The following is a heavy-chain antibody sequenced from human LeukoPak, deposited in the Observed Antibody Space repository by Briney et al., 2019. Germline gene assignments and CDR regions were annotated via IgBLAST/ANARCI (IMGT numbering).Heavy chain of an antibody. CDR2: IWYDGSNK. J-gene: IGHJ4*02. D-gene: IGHD1-26*01. CDR1: GFTFSRFY. CDR3: ARDREPRDSELDN. Sequence: PGGSLRLSCAASGFTFSRFYMQWVRQAPGKGLEWVAVIWYDGSNKYYADSVKGRFTISRGNSKNTLYLEMNSLRVEDTAVYYCARDREPRDSELDNWGQGALVTVSS. V-gene: IGHV3-33*01.